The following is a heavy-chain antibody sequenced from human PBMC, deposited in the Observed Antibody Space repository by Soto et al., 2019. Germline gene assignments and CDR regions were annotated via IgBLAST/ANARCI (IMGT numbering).Heavy chain of an antibody. Sequence: GGSLRLSCAASGFTFSSCGMHWVRQAPGKGLEWVAVIWYDGSNKYYADSVKGRFTISRDNSKNTLYLQMNSLRAEDTAVYYCARDAEGAPLGYWGQGTLVTVSS. CDR2: IWYDGSNK. V-gene: IGHV3-33*01. CDR3: ARDAEGAPLGY. J-gene: IGHJ4*02. D-gene: IGHD1-26*01. CDR1: GFTFSSCG.